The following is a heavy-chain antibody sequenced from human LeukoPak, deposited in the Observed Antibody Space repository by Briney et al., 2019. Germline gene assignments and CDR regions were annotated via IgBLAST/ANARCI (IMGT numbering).Heavy chain of an antibody. CDR2: ISSSSSYI. CDR1: GFTFSSYS. CDR3: TRGGQFWSGYYTDPYFDY. Sequence: GGSLRLSCAASGFTFSSYSMNWVRQAPGKGLEWVSSISSSSSYIYYADSVKGRFTISRDNAKNSLYLQMNSLRAEDTAVYYCTRGGQFWSGYYTDPYFDYWGQGTLVTVSS. J-gene: IGHJ4*02. V-gene: IGHV3-21*01. D-gene: IGHD3-3*01.